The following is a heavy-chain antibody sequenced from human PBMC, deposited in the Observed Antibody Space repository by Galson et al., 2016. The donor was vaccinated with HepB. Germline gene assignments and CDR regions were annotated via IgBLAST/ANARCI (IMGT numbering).Heavy chain of an antibody. Sequence: SVKVSCKAPGGPFGSYTISWVRQAPGQGLAWMGAFITVFATTNYAQKFQGRVTITADESTSTAYLALTGLTAEDTAVYFCTRDRGQYFALWGQGTLVTVSS. D-gene: IGHD6-25*01. CDR1: GGPFGSYT. V-gene: IGHV1-69*13. CDR3: TRDRGQYFAL. CDR2: FITVFATT. J-gene: IGHJ4*02.